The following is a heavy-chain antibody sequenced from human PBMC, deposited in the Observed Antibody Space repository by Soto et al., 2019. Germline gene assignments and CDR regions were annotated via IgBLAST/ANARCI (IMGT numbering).Heavy chain of an antibody. J-gene: IGHJ4*02. Sequence: QVQLVQSGAEVKKPGASVKVSCEASGYTYTSYGISGVRQAAGQGLEWMGWMSAYDGNTKYAQKLQGRVTMTTDTSTSTAYMELRSLRSDDTAVYYCARDSPPPREWGQGTLVTVSS. CDR1: GYTYTSYG. CDR3: ARDSPPPRE. V-gene: IGHV1-18*01. CDR2: MSAYDGNT.